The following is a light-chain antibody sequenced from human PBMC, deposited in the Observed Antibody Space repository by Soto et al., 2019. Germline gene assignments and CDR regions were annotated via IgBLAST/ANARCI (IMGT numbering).Light chain of an antibody. CDR2: GAS. V-gene: IGKV3-20*01. J-gene: IGKJ1*01. CDR3: QQYDNSPGT. CDR1: QSLSKTY. Sequence: EIVLTQSPGTLSLSPGERATLSCRASQSLSKTYLAWYQQKPGQAPRLLIYGASNRATGIPDRFSGSGSGTDFTLTVSRLEPEDFAVYFCQQYDNSPGTFGQGTKVEIK.